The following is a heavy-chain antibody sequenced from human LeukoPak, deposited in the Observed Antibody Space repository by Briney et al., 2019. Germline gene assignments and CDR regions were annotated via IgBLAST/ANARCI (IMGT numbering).Heavy chain of an antibody. CDR1: GITFSSYA. V-gene: IGHV3-23*01. J-gene: IGHJ4*02. Sequence: GGSLRPSCAASGITFSSYAMSWVRQTSGKGLEWVSALSGSGGSTYYADSVKGRFTISRDNSKNTLYLQMNSLRAEDTAVYYCAKGHSPFDYWGQGTLVTVSS. CDR3: AKGHSPFDY. D-gene: IGHD2-21*01. CDR2: LSGSGGST.